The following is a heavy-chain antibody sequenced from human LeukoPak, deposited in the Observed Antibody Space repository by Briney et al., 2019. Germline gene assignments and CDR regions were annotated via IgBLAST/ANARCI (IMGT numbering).Heavy chain of an antibody. CDR1: GFTFSSYW. V-gene: IGHV3-7*01. CDR3: ARDWTNGVCPNDY. J-gene: IGHJ4*02. D-gene: IGHD2-8*01. CDR2: IKQDGSEK. Sequence: GGSLRLSCAASGFTFSSYWMSWVRQAPGKGLEWVANIKQDGSEKYYVDSVKGRFTISRDNAKNSLYLQMNSLRAEDTAVYYCARDWTNGVCPNDYWGQGTLVTVSS.